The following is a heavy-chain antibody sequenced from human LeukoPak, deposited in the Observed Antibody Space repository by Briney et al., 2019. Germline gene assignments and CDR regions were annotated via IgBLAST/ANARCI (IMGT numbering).Heavy chain of an antibody. Sequence: KPSETLSLTCAVYGGSFSGYYWSWIRQPPGKGLEWIGEINHSGSTNYNPSLKSRVTISVDTSKNQFSLKLSSVIAADTAVYYCARGLRLLFGGVIAPNWFDPWGQGTLVTVSS. V-gene: IGHV4-34*01. J-gene: IGHJ5*02. CDR2: INHSGST. CDR1: GGSFSGYY. D-gene: IGHD3-16*02. CDR3: ARGLRLLFGGVIAPNWFDP.